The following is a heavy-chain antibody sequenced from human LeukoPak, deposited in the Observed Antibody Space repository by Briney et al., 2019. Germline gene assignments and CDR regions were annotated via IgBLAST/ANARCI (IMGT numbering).Heavy chain of an antibody. V-gene: IGHV4-39*01. CDR2: IYYSGST. D-gene: IGHD2-21*01. J-gene: IGHJ4*02. CDR1: GGSISTYY. CDR3: ARQKGLRIPRGYYFDY. Sequence: SETLSLTCTVSGGSISTYYWGWIRQPPGKGLEWIGSIYYSGSTYYNPSLKSRVTISVDTSKNQFSLKLSSVTAADTAVYYCARQKGLRIPRGYYFDYWGQGTLVTVSS.